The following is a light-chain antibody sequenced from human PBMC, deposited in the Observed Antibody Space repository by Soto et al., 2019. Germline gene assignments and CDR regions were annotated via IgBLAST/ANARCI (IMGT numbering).Light chain of an antibody. J-gene: IGKJ5*01. Sequence: EIVMTQSPATLSVSPGERATLACRASQSVYNNLAWYQQKPGQAPRLLIYGASNRATGIPARFSGSGSGTDFTLTISSLEPEDFAVYYCQQRSNWPPAFGQGTRLEIK. CDR1: QSVYNN. CDR3: QQRSNWPPA. CDR2: GAS. V-gene: IGKV3-11*01.